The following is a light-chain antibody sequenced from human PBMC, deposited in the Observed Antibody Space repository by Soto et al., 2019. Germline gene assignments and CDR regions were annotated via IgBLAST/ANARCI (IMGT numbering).Light chain of an antibody. CDR1: QSITSSF. CDR3: QQYENSPIT. V-gene: IGKV3-20*01. Sequence: IVLPPSPGTLSLSPRERAALSSGPSQSITSSFLAWYQQKPGQAPRLLIYGASSRATGIPDRFSGTGSETDFTLTINRLEPEDFAVYYCQQYENSPITFGQGTRLEI. CDR2: GAS. J-gene: IGKJ5*01.